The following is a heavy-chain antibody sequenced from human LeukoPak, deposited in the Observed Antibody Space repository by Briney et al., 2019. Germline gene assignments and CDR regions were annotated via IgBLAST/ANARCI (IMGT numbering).Heavy chain of an antibody. Sequence: GGSLRLSCAASGFTFSSYWMHWVRQAPGKGLVWVSRINSDGSSTSYADSVKGRFTISRDNAENTLYLQMNSLRAEDTAVYYCARGSGYCSSTSCYPKYNWFDPWGQGTLVTVSS. J-gene: IGHJ5*02. CDR1: GFTFSSYW. CDR3: ARGSGYCSSTSCYPKYNWFDP. V-gene: IGHV3-74*01. CDR2: INSDGSST. D-gene: IGHD2-2*03.